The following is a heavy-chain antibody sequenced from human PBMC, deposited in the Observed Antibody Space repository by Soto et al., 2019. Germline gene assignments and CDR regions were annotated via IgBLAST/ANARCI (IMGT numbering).Heavy chain of an antibody. Sequence: QVLLLESGPGLVKPSGTLSLTCTVSGGSISSRNRWSWVRQSPGKGLEWIGEVSHSGSTNSNPSLKSRVTISLDKSNNQFSLNLESMTAADAAVYFCANTRGLGLLDAWGKGTTVVVSS. CDR2: VSHSGST. D-gene: IGHD2-2*01. V-gene: IGHV4-4*02. CDR3: ANTRGLGLLDA. CDR1: GGSISSRNR. J-gene: IGHJ6*04.